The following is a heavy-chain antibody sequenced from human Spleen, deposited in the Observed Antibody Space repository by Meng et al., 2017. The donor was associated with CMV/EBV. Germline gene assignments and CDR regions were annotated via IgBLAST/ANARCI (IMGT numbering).Heavy chain of an antibody. Sequence: GGSISSGGYSWSWIRQHPGKGLEWIGYIYYSGTTYYNPSLVSRLTISLDTSKNQFSLKLSSVTAADTAVYYCARGATWTGYHFDYWGQGTLVTVSS. CDR3: ARGATWTGYHFDY. D-gene: IGHD3/OR15-3a*01. CDR1: GGSISSGGYS. J-gene: IGHJ4*02. CDR2: IYYSGTT. V-gene: IGHV4-31*02.